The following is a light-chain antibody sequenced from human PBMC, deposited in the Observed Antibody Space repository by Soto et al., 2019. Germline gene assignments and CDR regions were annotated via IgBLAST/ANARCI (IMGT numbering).Light chain of an antibody. CDR3: QKYYTAPET. CDR1: QGIGNY. V-gene: IGKV1-27*01. CDR2: DAS. Sequence: DIQMTQSPSSLSASVGDSVTITCRARQGIGNYLAWYQQKPGKVPKNLIYDASTLQSGVPSRCSGSGSGTDVTLTIRSLQPEDVATYYCQKYYTAPETVGQGNKVEI. J-gene: IGKJ1*01.